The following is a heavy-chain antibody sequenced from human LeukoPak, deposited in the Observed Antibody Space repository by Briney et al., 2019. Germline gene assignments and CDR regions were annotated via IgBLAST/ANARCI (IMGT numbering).Heavy chain of an antibody. CDR3: ARPNYYDSSGYYYYFDY. D-gene: IGHD3-22*01. J-gene: IGHJ4*02. CDR1: GFTFSSYA. CDR2: ISGSGGST. Sequence: GGSLRLSCAASGFTFSSYAMSWVRQAPGKGLEWVSAISGSGGSTYYADSVKGRFTISRDNSKNTLYLQMNSLRAEDTAVYYCARPNYYDSSGYYYYFDYWGQGTLVTVSS. V-gene: IGHV3-23*01.